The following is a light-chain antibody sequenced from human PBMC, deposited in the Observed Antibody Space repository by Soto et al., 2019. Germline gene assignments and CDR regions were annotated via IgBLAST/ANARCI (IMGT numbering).Light chain of an antibody. CDR2: AAS. CDR3: QQSYTTFFT. Sequence: DIQMTQSPSSLSASVGDRVTITCRASQSISNYLNWYQQKPGKAPKLLIYAASSLQSGVPSRFSGSGSGTDFTLTISSLQPEDFATYSCQQSYTTFFTFGPGTNVDI. CDR1: QSISNY. V-gene: IGKV1-39*01. J-gene: IGKJ3*01.